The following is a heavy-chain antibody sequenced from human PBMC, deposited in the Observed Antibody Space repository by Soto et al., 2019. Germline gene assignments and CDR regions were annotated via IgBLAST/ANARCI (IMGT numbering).Heavy chain of an antibody. CDR2: ISAHNGNT. Sequence: QVHLVQSGAEVKKPGASVKVSCQGSGYAFTTYVITWVRQAPGQGLEWMGWISAHNGNTNYAQKLQGRVTVTRDTSTSTAYRGLRSLRYDDTAVYYCARGRYGDYWGQGALVTVSS. V-gene: IGHV1-18*01. CDR3: ARGRYGDY. J-gene: IGHJ4*02. CDR1: GYAFTTYV. D-gene: IGHD1-1*01.